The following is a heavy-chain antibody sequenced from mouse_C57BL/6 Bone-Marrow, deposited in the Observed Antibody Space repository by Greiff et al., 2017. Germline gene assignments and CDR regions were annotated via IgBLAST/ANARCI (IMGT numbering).Heavy chain of an antibody. CDR2: FYPGDGDT. CDR3: ARDWDYFDY. D-gene: IGHD4-1*01. CDR1: GYAFSTYW. Sequence: VKLVESGAELVKPGASVKISCKVSGYAFSTYWMNWVKQRPGKGLEWIGQFYPGDGDTNYNGKFKGKATLTADKSSSTAYMQLSSLTSEDSAVYFCARDWDYFDYWGQGTTLTVSS. J-gene: IGHJ2*01. V-gene: IGHV1-80*01.